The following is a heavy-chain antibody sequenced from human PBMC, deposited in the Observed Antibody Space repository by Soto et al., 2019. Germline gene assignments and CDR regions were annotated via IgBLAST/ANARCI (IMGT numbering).Heavy chain of an antibody. Sequence: GGSLRLSCAASGFTFSSYSMNWVRQAPGKGLEWVSSISSSSSYIYYADSVKGRFTISRDNAKNSLYLQMNSLTAEDTAVYYCARDPAPHVYSSSWYGWFDPWGQGTLVTVSS. CDR3: ARDPAPHVYSSSWYGWFDP. J-gene: IGHJ5*02. CDR1: GFTFSSYS. V-gene: IGHV3-21*01. CDR2: ISSSSSYI. D-gene: IGHD6-13*01.